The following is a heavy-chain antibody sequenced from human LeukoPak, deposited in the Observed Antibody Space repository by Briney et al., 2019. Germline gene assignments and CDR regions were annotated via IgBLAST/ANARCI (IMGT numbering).Heavy chain of an antibody. J-gene: IGHJ4*02. V-gene: IGHV3-23*01. CDR2: ICGSSSST. Sequence: GGSLRLSCEASGFSFSSYAMNWVRQAPGKGLEWVSVICGSSSSTYYVDSVKGRFTISRDNSKNTLYLQMNSLRAEDTAIYYCAKGSGGSCHSATDYWGQGTLVTVSS. D-gene: IGHD2-15*01. CDR1: GFSFSSYA. CDR3: AKGSGGSCHSATDY.